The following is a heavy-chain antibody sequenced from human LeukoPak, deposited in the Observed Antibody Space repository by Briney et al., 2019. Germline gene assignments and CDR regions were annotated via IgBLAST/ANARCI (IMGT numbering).Heavy chain of an antibody. CDR3: ARESPMVRGVMDV. CDR2: IYSGGST. J-gene: IGHJ6*02. Sequence: SGGSLRLSCAASGFTVRSKDMSWVRQAPGKGLEWVSVIYSGGSTYYADSVKGRFTISRDNSKNTLYLQMNSLRAEDTAVYYRARESPMVRGVMDVWGQGTTVTVSS. V-gene: IGHV3-66*01. CDR1: GFTVRSKD. D-gene: IGHD3-10*01.